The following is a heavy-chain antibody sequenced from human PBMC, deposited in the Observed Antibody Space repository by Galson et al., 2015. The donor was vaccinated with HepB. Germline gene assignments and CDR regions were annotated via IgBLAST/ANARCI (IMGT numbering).Heavy chain of an antibody. CDR1: GFTFSNAW. CDR2: IKSKTDGGTT. CDR3: TTENAYCGGDCYGY. J-gene: IGHJ4*02. D-gene: IGHD2-21*02. Sequence: SLRLSCAASGFTFSNAWMNWVRQAPGKGLEWVGRIKSKTDGGTTDYAAPVKGRFTISRDDSKNTLYLQMNSLKTEDTAVYYCTTENAYCGGDCYGYWGQGTLVTVSS. V-gene: IGHV3-15*01.